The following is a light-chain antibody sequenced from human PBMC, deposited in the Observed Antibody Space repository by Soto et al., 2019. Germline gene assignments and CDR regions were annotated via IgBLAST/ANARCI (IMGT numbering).Light chain of an antibody. CDR2: GAS. V-gene: IGKV3-15*01. CDR3: QQGHNWPLT. J-gene: IGKJ2*01. Sequence: EIVMTQSPATLSVSPGESATLSCRASQSISSELAWYQQKPGHPPSLLIYGASTRATDVPARFTGSGSGSDFTRTISGLQSEDFAVYYCQQGHNWPLTFGQGTRLEI. CDR1: QSISSE.